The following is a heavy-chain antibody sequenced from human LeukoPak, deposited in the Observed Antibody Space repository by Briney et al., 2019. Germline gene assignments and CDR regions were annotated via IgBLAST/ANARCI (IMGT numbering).Heavy chain of an antibody. J-gene: IGHJ4*02. CDR3: ATDRLSQELLDY. Sequence: GASVKVSCKASGYTSTDHYIHWVRQAPGQGLEWMGWINPNSGGTNYAQKFQGRVTMTRDTSISTAYMELNRLRSDDTAVYFCATDRLSQELLDYWGQGTLVTVSS. D-gene: IGHD2-15*01. V-gene: IGHV1-2*02. CDR1: GYTSTDHY. CDR2: INPNSGGT.